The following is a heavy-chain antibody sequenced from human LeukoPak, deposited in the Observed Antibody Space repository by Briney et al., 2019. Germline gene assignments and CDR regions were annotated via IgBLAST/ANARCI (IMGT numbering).Heavy chain of an antibody. D-gene: IGHD4-17*01. V-gene: IGHV3-11*04. CDR1: GFTFSDSY. CDR3: ARVHGDYADY. Sequence: PGGSLRLSCTASGFTFSDSYMTWIRQAPGKGLEWVSYISSGGSSIHYADSVKGRFTISRDNAKNSLYLQMNSLRAEDTAVYYCARVHGDYADYWGQGTLVTVSS. CDR2: ISSGGSSI. J-gene: IGHJ4*02.